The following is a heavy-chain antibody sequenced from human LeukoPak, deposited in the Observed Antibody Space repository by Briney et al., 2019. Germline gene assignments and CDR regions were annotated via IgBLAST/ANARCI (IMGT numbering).Heavy chain of an antibody. V-gene: IGHV1-69*04. CDR2: IIPILGIA. Sequence: SVKVSCKASGGTFSSYAISWVRQAPGQGLEWMGRIIPILGIANYAQKFQGRVTITADESTSTAYMELSSLRSEDTAVYYCARDSSRRQDIVVVPAANDAFDIWGQGTMVTVSS. CDR3: ARDSSRRQDIVVVPAANDAFDI. D-gene: IGHD2-2*01. CDR1: GGTFSSYA. J-gene: IGHJ3*02.